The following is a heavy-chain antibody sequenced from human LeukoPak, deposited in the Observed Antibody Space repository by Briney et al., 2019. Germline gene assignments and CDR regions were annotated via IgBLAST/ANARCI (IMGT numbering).Heavy chain of an antibody. Sequence: GRSLRLSCAVSGFNFNTYGIHWVRQTPGKGLEWVALISYDGTKKRYADSVKGRFTISRDNSKNTLYLQMNSLRAEDTAIYYCAKRGTVTTFGHCDYWGQGSLVTVSS. CDR3: AKRGTVTTFGHCDY. CDR1: GFNFNTYG. J-gene: IGHJ4*02. CDR2: ISYDGTKK. D-gene: IGHD4-17*01. V-gene: IGHV3-30*18.